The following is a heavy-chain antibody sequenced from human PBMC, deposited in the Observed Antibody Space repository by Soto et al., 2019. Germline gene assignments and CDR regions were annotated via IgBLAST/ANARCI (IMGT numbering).Heavy chain of an antibody. J-gene: IGHJ4*02. V-gene: IGHV5-10-1*01. D-gene: IGHD3-22*01. CDR3: ARQIYDSDTGPNFQYYFDS. CDR2: IGPSDSQT. Sequence: GESLKISCKGSGYSFAGYWITWVRQKPGKGLEWMGRIGPSDSQTYYSPSFRGHVTVSVTKSITTVFLQWSSLRASDTAMYYCARQIYDSDTGPNFQYYFDSWGQGTPVTVSS. CDR1: GYSFAGYW.